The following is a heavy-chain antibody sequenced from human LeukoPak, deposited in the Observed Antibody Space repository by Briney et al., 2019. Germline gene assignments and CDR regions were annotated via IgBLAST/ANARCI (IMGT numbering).Heavy chain of an antibody. CDR2: ISYDGSDK. Sequence: GGSLRLSCEASGFSFISYAMHWVRQAPGQGLEWLAVISYDGSDKFYADSVKGRFTISRDNSKNTLYLQMNSLRAEDTAVYYCARRAGAYSHPYDYWGQGTLVTVSS. D-gene: IGHD4/OR15-4a*01. J-gene: IGHJ4*02. CDR1: GFSFISYA. V-gene: IGHV3-30*14. CDR3: ARRAGAYSHPYDY.